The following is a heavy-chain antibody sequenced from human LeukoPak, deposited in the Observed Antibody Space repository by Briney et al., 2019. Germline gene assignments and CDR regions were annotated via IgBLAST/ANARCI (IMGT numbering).Heavy chain of an antibody. Sequence: GGSLRLSCAASGFTFSGSAMHWVRQASGKGLEWVGRIRSKANSYATAYAASVKGRFTISRDDSKNTAYLQMNSLKTEDTAVYYCTRHTELGYCSGGSCPTPYWGQGTLVTVSS. CDR3: TRHTELGYCSGGSCPTPY. J-gene: IGHJ4*02. D-gene: IGHD2-15*01. CDR2: IRSKANSYAT. V-gene: IGHV3-73*01. CDR1: GFTFSGSA.